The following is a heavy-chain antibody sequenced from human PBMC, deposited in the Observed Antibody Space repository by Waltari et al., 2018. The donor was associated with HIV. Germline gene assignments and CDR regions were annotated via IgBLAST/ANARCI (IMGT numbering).Heavy chain of an antibody. CDR3: APRDYGDYQFDY. D-gene: IGHD4-17*01. J-gene: IGHJ4*02. V-gene: IGHV4-39*01. CDR1: GGSIISIFYY. CDR2: VYYSGST. Sequence: QLQLQESGPGLVNPSETLSLTCTVSGGSIISIFYYWGWIRQPPGKGMAWIGSVYYSGSTYYNPSLKSRVTISVDTAKNQFYLRLRSVTAADTAVYYCAPRDYGDYQFDYWGRGTLVTVSS.